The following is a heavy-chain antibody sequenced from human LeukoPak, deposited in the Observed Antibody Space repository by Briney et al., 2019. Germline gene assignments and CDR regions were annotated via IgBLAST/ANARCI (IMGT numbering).Heavy chain of an antibody. Sequence: RPSDTLSLTCGVSSGSLSGYYWRWIRQPRGGGLEWLGDITHSGRPNYNPSRKGRVTISGDPSKRQFSPYAKSVTAADTGVLYCARDVDLWGSGNPVTVSS. J-gene: IGHJ2*01. CDR3: ARDVDL. CDR1: SGSLSGYY. CDR2: ITHSGRP. V-gene: IGHV4-34*01.